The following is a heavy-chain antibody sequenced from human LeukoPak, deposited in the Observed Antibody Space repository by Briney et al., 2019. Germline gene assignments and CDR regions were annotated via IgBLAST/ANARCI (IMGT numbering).Heavy chain of an antibody. CDR2: INHSGIT. Sequence: SETLSLTCAVYGGSFSGHYWSWIRQPPGKGLEWIAEINHSGITNYNPSLKSRLTISVDTSKNQFSLKLTSATAADTAVYYCARRRYDASGYYPSRGRYFDYWGQGTLVTVSS. CDR1: GGSFSGHY. CDR3: ARRRYDASGYYPSRGRYFDY. J-gene: IGHJ4*02. V-gene: IGHV4-34*01. D-gene: IGHD3-22*01.